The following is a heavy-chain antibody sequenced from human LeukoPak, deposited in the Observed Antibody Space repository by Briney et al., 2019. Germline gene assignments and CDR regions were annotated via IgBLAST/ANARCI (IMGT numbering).Heavy chain of an antibody. V-gene: IGHV3-30*02. CDR1: GFTFSSYG. CDR3: AKATYCGGDCYSDKYFQH. J-gene: IGHJ1*01. CDR2: IRYDGSNK. Sequence: GGSLRLSCAASGFTFSSYGMHWVRQAPGKGLEGVAFIRYDGSNKYYADSVKGRFTISRDNSKNTLYLQMNSLRAEDTAVYYCAKATYCGGDCYSDKYFQHWGQGTLVTVSS. D-gene: IGHD2-21*01.